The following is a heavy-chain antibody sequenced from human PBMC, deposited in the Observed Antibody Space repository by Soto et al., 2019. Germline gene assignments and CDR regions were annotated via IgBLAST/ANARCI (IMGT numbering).Heavy chain of an antibody. J-gene: IGHJ6*02. D-gene: IGHD2-2*01. V-gene: IGHV1-69*08. CDR2: IIPIFGIP. Sequence: QVQLVQSGAEVKKPGSSVKVSCKASGGTFSRYSITWVRQAPGHGLEWIGRIIPIFGIPTYAQKFQGRVTFTAAESTSTAYMERSSLRSDDTAVYYCAREDRDRETGLVPAAIDGMDVWGQGTTVTVSS. CDR1: GGTFSRYS. CDR3: AREDRDRETGLVPAAIDGMDV.